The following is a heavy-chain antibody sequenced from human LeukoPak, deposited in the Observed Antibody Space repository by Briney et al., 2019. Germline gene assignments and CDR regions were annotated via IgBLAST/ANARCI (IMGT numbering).Heavy chain of an antibody. CDR2: ISSSSSLI. V-gene: IGHV3-21*01. J-gene: IGHJ4*02. Sequence: GGSLRLPCAASGFTFSSSDMDWVRQAPGKGLEWVASISSSSSLIYYTDSVKGRFTISRDNAKNSLYLQMNSLRAEDTAVYFCAKEGRSTTPGYWGQGTLVTVSS. D-gene: IGHD6-13*01. CDR3: AKEGRSTTPGY. CDR1: GFTFSSSD.